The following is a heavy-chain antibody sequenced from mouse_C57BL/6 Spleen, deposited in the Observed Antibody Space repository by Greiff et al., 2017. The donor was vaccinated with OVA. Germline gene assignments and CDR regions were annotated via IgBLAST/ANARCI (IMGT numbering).Heavy chain of an antibody. CDR2: IHPNSGST. V-gene: IGHV1-64*01. D-gene: IGHD3-2*02. J-gene: IGHJ2*01. CDR3: ARTAQATYFDY. Sequence: VQLQQPGAELVKPGASVKLSCKASGYTFTSYWMHWVKQRPGQGLEWIGMIHPNSGSTNYNEKFKSKATLTVDKSSSTAYMQLSSLTSEDSAVYYCARTAQATYFDYWGQGTTRTVSS. CDR1: GYTFTSYW.